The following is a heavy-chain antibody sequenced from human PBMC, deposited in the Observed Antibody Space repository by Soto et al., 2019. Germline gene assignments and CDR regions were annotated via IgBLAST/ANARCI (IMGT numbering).Heavy chain of an antibody. J-gene: IGHJ5*02. CDR1: GYTFTSYG. CDR3: AIEDCSSPRCYMLDSYFDP. D-gene: IGHD2-2*02. CDR2: ISTYNGNT. Sequence: QIQLVQSGAEVKKPGASVKVSCKASGYTFTSYGITWVRQAPGQGLEWMGWISTYNGNTKYSQKFQGRVTMTIDTSTGTAYMELRSLKSDDTAVYYCAIEDCSSPRCYMLDSYFDPWGQGTLVTVAS. V-gene: IGHV1-18*04.